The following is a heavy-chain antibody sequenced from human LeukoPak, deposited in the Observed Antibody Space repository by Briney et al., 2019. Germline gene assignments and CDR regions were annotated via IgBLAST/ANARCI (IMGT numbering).Heavy chain of an antibody. J-gene: IGHJ4*02. V-gene: IGHV4-4*07. Sequence: SETLSLTCTVSGGSVSSYYWSWIRQPAGKGLEWIGRIYTSGSTNYNPSLKSRVTMSVDTSKNQFSLKLSSVTAADTAVYYCARDLRGSGYGYYFDYWGQGTLVTVSS. CDR3: ARDLRGSGYGYYFDY. D-gene: IGHD3-22*01. CDR1: GGSVSSYY. CDR2: IYTSGST.